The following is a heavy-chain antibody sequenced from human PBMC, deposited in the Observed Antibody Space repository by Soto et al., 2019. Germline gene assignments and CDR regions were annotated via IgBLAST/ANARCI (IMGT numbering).Heavy chain of an antibody. D-gene: IGHD4-17*01. V-gene: IGHV4-34*01. CDR2: INHSGST. CDR3: ARSYGGNSGTFDF. CDR1: GGSFSGYY. J-gene: IGHJ4*02. Sequence: QVQLQQWGAGLLKPSETLSLTCAVYGGSFSGYYWSWIRQPPGKGLEYIGEINHSGSTNYNPSLKSRGTISVATSKSQFSLKLRSVTAADTAVYYCARSYGGNSGTFDFWGQGTLVTVSS.